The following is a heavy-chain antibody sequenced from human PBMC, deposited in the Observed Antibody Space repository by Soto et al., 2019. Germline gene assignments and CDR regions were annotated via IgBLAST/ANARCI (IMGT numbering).Heavy chain of an antibody. V-gene: IGHV3-23*01. CDR1: GFTFSSYA. Sequence: GGSLILSCAASGFTFSSYAMSWVRQAPGKGLEWVSAISGSGGSTYYADSVKGRFTISRDNSKNTLYLQMNSLRAEDTAVYYCAKDILGYCSGGSCGTFDYWGQGTLVTVSS. J-gene: IGHJ4*02. CDR3: AKDILGYCSGGSCGTFDY. D-gene: IGHD2-15*01. CDR2: ISGSGGST.